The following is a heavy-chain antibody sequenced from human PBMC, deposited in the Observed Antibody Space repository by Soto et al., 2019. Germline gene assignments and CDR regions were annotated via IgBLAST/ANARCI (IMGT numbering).Heavy chain of an antibody. J-gene: IGHJ4*02. D-gene: IGHD1-7*01. Sequence: EVQLLESGGGLVQPGGSLRLSCAASGFTFTSHAMTWVRQAPGEGLEWVSGISGSGAVTYYADSVKGRFTISRDISKNTLYLQMNSLRAEDTALYYCARGTGTSLSYFDFWGQGTLVSVSS. V-gene: IGHV3-23*01. CDR3: ARGTGTSLSYFDF. CDR2: ISGSGAVT. CDR1: GFTFTSHA.